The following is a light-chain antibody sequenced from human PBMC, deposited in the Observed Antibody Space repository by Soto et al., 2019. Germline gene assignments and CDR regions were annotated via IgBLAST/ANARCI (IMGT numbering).Light chain of an antibody. CDR3: SSYTSSSPPYV. CDR2: DVS. J-gene: IGLJ1*01. CDR1: SSDVGGYNY. Sequence: QSALTQPASVSGSPGQSITISCTGTSSDVGGYNYVSWYQQHPGKAPKLMIYDVSNRPSGVSNRFSGSKSGNTASLTISGLKAKDEADYYCSSYTSSSPPYVFGTGTKLTVL. V-gene: IGLV2-14*01.